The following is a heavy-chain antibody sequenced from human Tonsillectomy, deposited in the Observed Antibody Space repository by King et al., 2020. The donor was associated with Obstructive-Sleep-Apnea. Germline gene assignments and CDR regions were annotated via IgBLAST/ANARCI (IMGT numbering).Heavy chain of an antibody. J-gene: IGHJ4*02. D-gene: IGHD3-10*01. CDR1: GFTFSSFS. CDR3: ARGAVTMVRGTRVDY. CDR2: ISTSSSYK. Sequence: VQLVESGGGLVKPGGSLRLSCAPSGFTFSSFSMNWVRQAPGGGLGGGSSISTSSSYKYYADSVKGRFTIPRDNAKKSLYLEMNSLGAEDTAVYYCARGAVTMVRGTRVDYWGQGTLVTVSS. V-gene: IGHV3-21*01.